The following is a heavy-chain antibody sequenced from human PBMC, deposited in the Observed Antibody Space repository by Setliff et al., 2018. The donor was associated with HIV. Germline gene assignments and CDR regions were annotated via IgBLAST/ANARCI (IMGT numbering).Heavy chain of an antibody. V-gene: IGHV4-59*11. D-gene: IGHD1-26*01. Sequence: PSETLSLTCTVSNGSISSHYWSWIRQPPGKGLEWIGYIYYSGSTNYNPSLKSRVTISVDTSKNQFSLKLTSVTAANTAVYYCARAHSGSYYYYYYMDVWGKGTTVTVSS. CDR3: ARAHSGSYYYYYYMDV. CDR2: IYYSGST. J-gene: IGHJ6*03. CDR1: NGSISSHY.